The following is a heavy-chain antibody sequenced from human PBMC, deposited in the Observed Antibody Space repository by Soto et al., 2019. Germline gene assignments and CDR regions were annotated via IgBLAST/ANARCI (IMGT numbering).Heavy chain of an antibody. Sequence: HVESLKISCKGSGYNFATYWICCVRQMPGKVLGWMGIIYPHDSDTRYSPSFQGQVTISADKSISTAYLQWSSLKASDTAIYYCARRLDNTLDFWGQGTLVTVSS. CDR2: IYPHDSDT. CDR3: ARRLDNTLDF. CDR1: GYNFATYW. V-gene: IGHV5-51*01. D-gene: IGHD1-20*01. J-gene: IGHJ4*02.